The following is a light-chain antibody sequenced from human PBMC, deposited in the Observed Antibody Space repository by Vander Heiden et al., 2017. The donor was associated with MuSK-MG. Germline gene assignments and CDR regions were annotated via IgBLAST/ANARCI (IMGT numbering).Light chain of an antibody. CDR3: SSYTSSSTWV. J-gene: IGLJ3*02. V-gene: IGLV2-14*01. CDR1: SSDVGGYNY. Sequence: QSALTQPASVSGSPGQSIPISCTGTSSDVGGYNYVSWYQQHPGKAHKLMIYEVSNRPSGVSNRFSGSKSGNTASLTISGLQAEDEADYYCSSYTSSSTWVFGGGTKLTVL. CDR2: EVS.